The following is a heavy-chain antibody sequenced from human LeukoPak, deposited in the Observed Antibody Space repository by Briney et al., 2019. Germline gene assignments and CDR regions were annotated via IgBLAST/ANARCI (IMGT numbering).Heavy chain of an antibody. J-gene: IGHJ2*01. CDR1: GGSFSGYY. V-gene: IGHV4-34*01. CDR2: INHSGST. Sequence: SETLSLTCAVYGGSFSGYYWSWIRQPPGKGLEWIGEINHSGSTNYHPSLKSRVTISVDTSKNQFSLKLSSVTAADTAVYYCARLRYSSGWYRVDWYFDLWGRGTLVTVSS. D-gene: IGHD6-19*01. CDR3: ARLRYSSGWYRVDWYFDL.